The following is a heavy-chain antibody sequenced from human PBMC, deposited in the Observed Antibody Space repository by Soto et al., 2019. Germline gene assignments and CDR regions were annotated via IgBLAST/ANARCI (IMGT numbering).Heavy chain of an antibody. J-gene: IGHJ4*02. Sequence: ASVKVSGRVSGYTVTELSMHWVRQAPGKGLEWMGGFDPEDGETIYAQKFQGRVTMTEDTSTDTAYMELSSLRSEDTAVYYCATVFPYYYDSSGYSYFGFSIGYWGQGTLVTVSS. D-gene: IGHD3-22*01. CDR3: ATVFPYYYDSSGYSYFGFSIGY. CDR2: FDPEDGET. V-gene: IGHV1-24*01. CDR1: GYTVTELS.